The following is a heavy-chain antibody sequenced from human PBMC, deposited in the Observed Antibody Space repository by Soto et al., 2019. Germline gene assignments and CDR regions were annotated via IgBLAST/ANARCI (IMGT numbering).Heavy chain of an antibody. CDR3: GSPRSGPSPDVGH. D-gene: IGHD2-15*01. J-gene: IGHJ4*01. CDR1: VFSVDTTYC. Sequence: ASVKVSCKASVFSVDTTYCIHWVRRAPGQGLEWMGSINPNSGDTNYAQNFQGRVTMTRDTSISTACMEVGSLTSDDTAVYYCGSPRSGPSPDVGHWGHGTVVTVSS. CDR2: INPNSGDT. V-gene: IGHV1-2*02.